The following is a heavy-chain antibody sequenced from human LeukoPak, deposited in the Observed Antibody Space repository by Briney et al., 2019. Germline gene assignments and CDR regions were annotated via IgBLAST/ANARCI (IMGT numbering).Heavy chain of an antibody. D-gene: IGHD5-24*01. J-gene: IGHJ4*02. CDR3: ARLGTEHGYNIYFDH. CDR2: ISGSGSGT. CDR1: GFTFSTYA. V-gene: IGHV3-23*01. Sequence: PGGSLRLSCATSGFTFSTYAMSWVRQAPGKGLEWFSLISGSGSGTHYADSVKGRFTISRDNSKNMLYLHMNSLRADDTAVYYCARLGTEHGYNIYFDHWGQGTLVTVSS.